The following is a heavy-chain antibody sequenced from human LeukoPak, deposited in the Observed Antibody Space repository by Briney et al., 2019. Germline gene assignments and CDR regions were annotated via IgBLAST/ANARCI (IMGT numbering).Heavy chain of an antibody. D-gene: IGHD5-18*01. CDR3: ARAALQLWLHPDY. CDR2: MYYSGST. J-gene: IGHJ4*02. CDR1: GGSISSGDYY. Sequence: SETLSLTCTVSGGSISSGDYYWSWIRQPPGKGLEWIGYMYYSGSTYYNPSLKSRVTISVDTSKNQFSLKLSSVTAADTAVYYCARAALQLWLHPDYWGQGTLVTVSS. V-gene: IGHV4-30-4*08.